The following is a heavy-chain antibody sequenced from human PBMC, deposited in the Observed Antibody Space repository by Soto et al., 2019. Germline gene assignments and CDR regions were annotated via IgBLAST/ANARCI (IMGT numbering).Heavy chain of an antibody. V-gene: IGHV4-39*01. J-gene: IGHJ4*02. D-gene: IGHD6-13*01. CDR3: ARLWRSSWYLDY. CDR2: IYYSGST. CDR1: GGSISSSSYY. Sequence: QLQLQESGPGLVKPSETLSLTCTVSGGSISSSSYYWGWIRQPPGKGLEWIGSIYYSGSTYYNPSLKSRVTIPVDTSKNQFSLKLSSVTAADTAVYNCARLWRSSWYLDYWGQGTLVTVSS.